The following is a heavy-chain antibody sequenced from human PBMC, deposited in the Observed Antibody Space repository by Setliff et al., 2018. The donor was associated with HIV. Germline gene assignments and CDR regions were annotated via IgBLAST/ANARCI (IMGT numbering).Heavy chain of an antibody. CDR2: INPNSGGT. V-gene: IGHV1-2*02. CDR1: GYSFTGYH. D-gene: IGHD4-17*01. J-gene: IGHJ4*02. CDR3: ARDTVKATFSDF. Sequence: ASVKVSCKASGYSFTGYHMHWVRQAPGQGLEWMGWINPNSGGTNYAQKFQGRVTMTTDTSISTVYMELSSLTSADTAVYYCARDTVKATFSDFWGQGTLVTVSS.